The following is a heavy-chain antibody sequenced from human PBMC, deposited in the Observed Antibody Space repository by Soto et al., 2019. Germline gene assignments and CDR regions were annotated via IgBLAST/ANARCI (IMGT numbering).Heavy chain of an antibody. D-gene: IGHD2-15*01. CDR2: INHSGST. J-gene: IGHJ6*03. CDR3: ARVVVQYYYYYMDV. CDR1: GGSFSGYY. Sequence: SETLSLTCAVYGGSFSGYYWSWIRQPPGKGLEWIGEINHSGSTNYNPSLKSRVTISVDTSKNQFSLKLSSVTAADTAVYYCARVVVQYYYYYMDVWSKGTTVTVSS. V-gene: IGHV4-34*01.